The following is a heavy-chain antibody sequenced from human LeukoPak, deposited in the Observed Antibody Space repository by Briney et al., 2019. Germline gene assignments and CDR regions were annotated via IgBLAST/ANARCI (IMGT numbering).Heavy chain of an antibody. V-gene: IGHV3-15*01. D-gene: IGHD3-3*01. Sequence: GGSLRLSCAASGFTFSNAWMSWVRQAPGKGLEWVGRIKSKTDGGTTDYAAPVKGRFTISRDDSKNTLYLQMNSLKTEDTAVYYCTSYDFWSGSGPWNFDYWGQGTLVTVSS. J-gene: IGHJ4*02. CDR1: GFTFSNAW. CDR2: IKSKTDGGTT. CDR3: TSYDFWSGSGPWNFDY.